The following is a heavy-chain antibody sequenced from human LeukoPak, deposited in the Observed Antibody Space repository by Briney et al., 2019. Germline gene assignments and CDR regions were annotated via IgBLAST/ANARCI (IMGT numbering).Heavy chain of an antibody. Sequence: GRSLRLSCAASGFTFSSYAMHWVRQAPGKGLEWVAVISYDGSNKYYADSVKGRFTISRDNSKNTLYLQMNSLRAEDTAVYYCARDPSGDRRLPFYYFDYWGQGTLVTVSS. CDR2: ISYDGSNK. CDR3: ARDPSGDRRLPFYYFDY. D-gene: IGHD7-27*01. V-gene: IGHV3-30-3*01. J-gene: IGHJ4*02. CDR1: GFTFSSYA.